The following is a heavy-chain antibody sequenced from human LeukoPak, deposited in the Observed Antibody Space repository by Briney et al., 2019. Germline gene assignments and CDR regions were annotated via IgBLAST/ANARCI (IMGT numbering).Heavy chain of an antibody. CDR3: ARQIAAVNDAFDI. CDR1: GYIFTSYW. Sequence: GESLKISCKGSGYIFTSYWIGWVRQMPGKGLEWMGIIYPGDSDTRYSPSFQGQVTISADKSISTAYLQWSSLKASDTAMYYCARQIAAVNDAFDIWGQGTMVTVSS. D-gene: IGHD6-13*01. J-gene: IGHJ3*02. V-gene: IGHV5-51*01. CDR2: IYPGDSDT.